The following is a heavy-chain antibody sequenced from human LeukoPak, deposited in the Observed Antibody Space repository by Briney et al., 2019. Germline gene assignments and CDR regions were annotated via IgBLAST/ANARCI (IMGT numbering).Heavy chain of an antibody. CDR2: INHSGST. J-gene: IGHJ5*02. CDR1: GGSFSGYY. Sequence: SETLSLTCAVYGGSFSGYYWSWIRQPPGKGLEWIGEINHSGSTNYNPSLKSRVTISVDTSKNQFSLKLNSVIAADTAVYYCARGRPNFYCSSTSCYRPRWFDPWGQGTLVTVSS. D-gene: IGHD2-2*01. V-gene: IGHV4-34*01. CDR3: ARGRPNFYCSSTSCYRPRWFDP.